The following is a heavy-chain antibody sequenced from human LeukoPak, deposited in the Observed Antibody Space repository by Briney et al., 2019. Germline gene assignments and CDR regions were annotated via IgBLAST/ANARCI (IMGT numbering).Heavy chain of an antibody. Sequence: VASVKVSCKASGYTFTSYGISWVRQAPGQGREWMGWISAYNGNTNYAQKLQGRVTMTTDTSTSTAYMELRSLRSDDTAVYYCARDPGYSYGYGAFDIWGQGKMVTVSS. CDR3: ARDPGYSYGYGAFDI. CDR2: ISAYNGNT. J-gene: IGHJ3*02. D-gene: IGHD5-18*01. CDR1: GYTFTSYG. V-gene: IGHV1-18*01.